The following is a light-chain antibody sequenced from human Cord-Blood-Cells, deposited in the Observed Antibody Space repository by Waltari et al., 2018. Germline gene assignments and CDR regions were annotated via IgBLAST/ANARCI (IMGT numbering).Light chain of an antibody. CDR1: QLVRSSY. Sequence: EIVLTQSPGTLSLSPGERATLSCRASQLVRSSYLAGYQQKPGQPPRLLIYGASSRATGIPDRFSGSGSGTDFTLTISRLEPEDFAVYYCQQDGSSPFTFGPGTKVDIK. CDR2: GAS. CDR3: QQDGSSPFT. V-gene: IGKV3-20*01. J-gene: IGKJ3*01.